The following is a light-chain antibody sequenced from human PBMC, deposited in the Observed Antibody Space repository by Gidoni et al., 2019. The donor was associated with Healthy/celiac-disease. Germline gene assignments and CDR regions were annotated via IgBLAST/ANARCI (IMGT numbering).Light chain of an antibody. CDR2: AAS. CDR1: QSISSY. V-gene: IGKV1-39*01. J-gene: IGKJ4*01. CDR3: QQSYSTPVLT. Sequence: DIQMTQSPSSLSASVGDRVTITCRASQSISSYLNWYQQKPGKATMLLIYAASSLQSGVPSRFSGSGSGTDFTLTISSLHPEDFATYYCQQSYSTPVLTFGGGTKVEIK.